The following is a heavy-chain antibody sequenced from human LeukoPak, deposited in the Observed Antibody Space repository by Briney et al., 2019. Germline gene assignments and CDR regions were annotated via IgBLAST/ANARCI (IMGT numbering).Heavy chain of an antibody. Sequence: PSETPSLTCTVSGGSISSYYWSWIRQPPGKGLEWIGYIYYSGSTNYNPSLKSRVTISVDTSKNQFSLKLSSVTAADTAVYYCARTWCGGDCYHDYWGQGTLVTVSS. D-gene: IGHD2-21*02. CDR2: IYYSGST. J-gene: IGHJ4*02. CDR1: GGSISSYY. V-gene: IGHV4-59*01. CDR3: ARTWCGGDCYHDY.